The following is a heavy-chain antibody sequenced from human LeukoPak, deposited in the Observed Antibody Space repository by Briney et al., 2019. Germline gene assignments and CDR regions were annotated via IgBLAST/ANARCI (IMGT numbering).Heavy chain of an antibody. CDR3: AKGPVLRFLEWLLSPFDY. CDR1: GFTFSSYA. Sequence: GGSLRLSCAASGFTFSSYAMRWVRQAPGKGLEWVSAISGSGGSTYYADSVKGRFTISRDNSKNTLYVQMNSLRADDTAVYYCAKGPVLRFLEWLLSPFDYWGQGTLVTVSS. J-gene: IGHJ4*02. CDR2: ISGSGGST. V-gene: IGHV3-23*01. D-gene: IGHD3-3*01.